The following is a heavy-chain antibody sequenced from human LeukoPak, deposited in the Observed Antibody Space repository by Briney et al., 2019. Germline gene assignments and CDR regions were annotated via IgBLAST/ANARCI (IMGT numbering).Heavy chain of an antibody. CDR3: ARDPDLYGGNPPGDY. J-gene: IGHJ4*02. D-gene: IGHD4-23*01. CDR1: GFTVSSNY. CDR2: IYSGGST. V-gene: IGHV3-53*01. Sequence: GGSLRLSCAASGFTVSSNYMSWVRQAPGKGLEWVSVIYSGGSTYYADSVKGRFTISRDNSKNTLYFQMNSLRAEDTAVYYCARDPDLYGGNPPGDYWGQGTLVTVSS.